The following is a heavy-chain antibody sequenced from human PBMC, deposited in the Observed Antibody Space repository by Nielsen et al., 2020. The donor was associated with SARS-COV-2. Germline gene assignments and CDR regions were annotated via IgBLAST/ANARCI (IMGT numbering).Heavy chain of an antibody. CDR1: GFTFSSYA. D-gene: IGHD6-13*01. J-gene: IGHJ4*02. CDR3: AKTGIAAAGRPS. CDR2: ISGSGGST. V-gene: IGHV3-23*01. Sequence: GESLKISCAASGFTFSSYAMSWVRQAPGKGLEWVSAISGSGGSTYYADSVKGRFTTSRDNSKNTLYLQMNSLRAEDTAVYYCAKTGIAAAGRPSWGQGTLVTVSS.